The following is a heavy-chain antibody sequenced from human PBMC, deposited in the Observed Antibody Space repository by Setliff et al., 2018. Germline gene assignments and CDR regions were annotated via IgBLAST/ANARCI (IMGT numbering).Heavy chain of an antibody. CDR2: IIPILGIA. V-gene: IGHV1-69*10. CDR1: GYTFISYD. J-gene: IGHJ6*02. CDR3: ARAAPLGYCSGGSCFRPPYYYYYGMDV. D-gene: IGHD2-15*01. Sequence: SVKVSCKASGYTFISYDISWVRQAPGQGLEWMGGIIPILGIANYAQKFQGRVTITADKSTSTAYMELSSLRSEDTAVYYCARAAPLGYCSGGSCFRPPYYYYYGMDVWGQGTTVTVSS.